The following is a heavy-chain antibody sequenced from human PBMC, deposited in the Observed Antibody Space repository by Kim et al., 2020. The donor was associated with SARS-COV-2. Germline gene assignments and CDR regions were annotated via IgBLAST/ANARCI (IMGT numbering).Heavy chain of an antibody. D-gene: IGHD2-2*01. CDR2: INAGNGNT. CDR1: GYTFTSYA. J-gene: IGHJ4*02. CDR3: ARGYCSSTSCYPWGGFDY. Sequence: ASVKVSCKASGYTFTSYAMHWVRQAPGQRLEWMGWINAGNGNTKYSQKFQGRVTITRDTSASTAYMELSSLRSEDTAVYYCARGYCSSTSCYPWGGFDYWGQGTLVTVSS. V-gene: IGHV1-3*01.